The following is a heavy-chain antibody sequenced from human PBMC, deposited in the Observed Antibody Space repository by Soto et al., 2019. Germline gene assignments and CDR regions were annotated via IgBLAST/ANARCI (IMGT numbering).Heavy chain of an antibody. CDR3: ARDCISTSCYPNYYYGMDV. CDR2: IIPIFGTA. CDR1: GGTCSSYA. Sequence: QVQLVQSGAEVKKPGSSVKVSCKASGGTCSSYAISWVRQAPGQGLEWMGGIIPIFGTANYAQKFQGRVTITADESTSTAYMELSSLRSEDTAVYYCARDCISTSCYPNYYYGMDVWGQGTTVTVSS. J-gene: IGHJ6*02. D-gene: IGHD2-2*01. V-gene: IGHV1-69*12.